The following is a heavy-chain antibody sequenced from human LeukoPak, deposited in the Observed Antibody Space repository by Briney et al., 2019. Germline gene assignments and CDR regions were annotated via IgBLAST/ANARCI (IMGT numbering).Heavy chain of an antibody. V-gene: IGHV3-66*01. CDR2: IYSGDIGGYT. J-gene: IGHJ6*02. CDR3: ARDPNYYNYGMDV. CDR1: GFTVSNSY. Sequence: GGSLRLSCAASGFTVSNSYMGWVRQAPGEGLEWVSVIYSGDIGGYTYYSDSVKGRFTISRDNSKSTLNLQMNSLRDEDTAVYYCARDPNYYNYGMDVWGQGTMVTVSS.